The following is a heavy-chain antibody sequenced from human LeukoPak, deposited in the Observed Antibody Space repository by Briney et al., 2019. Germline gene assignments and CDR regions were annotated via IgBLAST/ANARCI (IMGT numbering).Heavy chain of an antibody. Sequence: PGGSLRLSCEASGFTFSSYWMHWVRQAPGKGLVWVSRINTDGSSTNYADSVRGRFTVSRDNAKNTLNLQMNSLRVEDTAVYYCARDNGGVDYWGQGTLVTVSS. D-gene: IGHD2-8*01. CDR1: GFTFSSYW. CDR2: INTDGSST. CDR3: ARDNGGVDY. V-gene: IGHV3-74*01. J-gene: IGHJ4*02.